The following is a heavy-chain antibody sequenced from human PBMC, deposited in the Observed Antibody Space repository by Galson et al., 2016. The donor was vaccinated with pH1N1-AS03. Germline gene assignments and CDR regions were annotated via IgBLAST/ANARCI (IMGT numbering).Heavy chain of an antibody. CDR1: GYNFATYG. CDR3: ARQDYDDYYFNGMDV. J-gene: IGHJ6*02. CDR2: IRIRRRDDT. Sequence: SVKVSCKASGYNFATYGVSWVRQAPGRGPEWMGWIRIRRRDDTNYAQNFRDRATMTMDTSTNIAYLELRALRSDDTAIYYCARQDYDDYYFNGMDVWGQVTTVIVSS. D-gene: IGHD4-17*01. V-gene: IGHV1-18*04.